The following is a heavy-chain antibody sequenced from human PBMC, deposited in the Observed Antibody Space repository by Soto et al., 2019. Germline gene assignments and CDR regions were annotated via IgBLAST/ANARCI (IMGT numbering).Heavy chain of an antibody. D-gene: IGHD3-3*01. V-gene: IGHV4-59*01. CDR1: GGSISSYY. CDR3: ARARTIFGVVTTIDY. J-gene: IGHJ4*02. Sequence: PSETLSLTCTVSGGSISSYYWSWIRQPPGKGLEWIGYIYYSGSTNYNPSLKSRVTISVDTSKNQFSLKLSSVTAADTAVYYCARARTIFGVVTTIDYWGQGTLVTVSS. CDR2: IYYSGST.